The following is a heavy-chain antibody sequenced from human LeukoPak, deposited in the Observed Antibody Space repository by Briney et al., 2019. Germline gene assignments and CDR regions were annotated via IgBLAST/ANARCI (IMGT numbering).Heavy chain of an antibody. CDR2: ISSSSSYI. Sequence: PGGSLRLSCAASGFTFSSYSMNWVRQAPGKGLEGVSFISSSSSYIYYADSVKGRFTISRDNAKNSLYLQMNSLRAEDTAVYYCARDRCFGSGGSCYHPFYYYGMDVWSQGTTVTVSS. D-gene: IGHD2-15*01. CDR1: GFTFSSYS. V-gene: IGHV3-21*01. CDR3: ARDRCFGSGGSCYHPFYYYGMDV. J-gene: IGHJ6*02.